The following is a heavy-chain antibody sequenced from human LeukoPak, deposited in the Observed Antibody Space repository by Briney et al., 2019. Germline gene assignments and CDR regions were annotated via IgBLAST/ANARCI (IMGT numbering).Heavy chain of an antibody. CDR3: ARDGNYDFWSGLVDY. CDR2: ISYDGSNK. V-gene: IGHV3-30*04. J-gene: IGHJ4*02. Sequence: RRSLRLSCSAPGFTFSSYAMHRVRQAPGRGLEREAVISYDGSNKYYADSVKGRFTISRGNSKNKLYVQMKSRRAEETFVYYCARDGNYDFWSGLVDYWGQGTLVTVSS. CDR1: GFTFSSYA. D-gene: IGHD3-3*01.